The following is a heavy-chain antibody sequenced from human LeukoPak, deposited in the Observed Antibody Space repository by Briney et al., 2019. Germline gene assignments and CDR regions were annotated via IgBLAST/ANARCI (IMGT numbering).Heavy chain of an antibody. CDR1: GFTFSWYA. CDR2: ISGNGDSA. D-gene: IGHD6-13*01. Sequence: GGSLRLSCAASGFTFSWYAMNWVCQAPGKGLEWVSRISGNGDSADYADSVKGRFTISRDNSKNTLYLQMNSLRAEDTAVYYCARDPSPIAAAVPYAFDIWGQGTMVTVSS. V-gene: IGHV3-23*01. J-gene: IGHJ3*02. CDR3: ARDPSPIAAAVPYAFDI.